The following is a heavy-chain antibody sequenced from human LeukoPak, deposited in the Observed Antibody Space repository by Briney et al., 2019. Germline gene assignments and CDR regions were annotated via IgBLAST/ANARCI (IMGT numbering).Heavy chain of an antibody. CDR2: IIPRIRIT. Sequence: ASVKVSCKAPGGTFTTYGISWVRQAPGQGLEWMGGIIPRIRITNYAQKFQGRVTMTADESTTTTYLEVSSLRFEDTAVYYCARDKAWLPEYQAVDMWGQGTMVTVSS. CDR3: ARDKAWLPEYQAVDM. J-gene: IGHJ3*02. D-gene: IGHD5-12*01. CDR1: GGTFTTYG. V-gene: IGHV1-69*10.